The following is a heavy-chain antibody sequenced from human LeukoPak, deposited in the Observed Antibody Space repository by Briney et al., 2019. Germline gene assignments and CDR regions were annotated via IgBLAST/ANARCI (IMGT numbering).Heavy chain of an antibody. CDR3: ARDRSLGEEFDY. J-gene: IGHJ4*02. CDR2: IIPILGIA. CDR1: GGTFSSYA. V-gene: IGHV1-69*04. Sequence: SVKVSCKASGGTFSSYAISWVRQAPGQGLEWMGRIIPILGIANYAQKFQGRVTITADKSTSTAYMELSSLRSEDTAVYYCARDRSLGEEFDYWGQGTLVTVSS.